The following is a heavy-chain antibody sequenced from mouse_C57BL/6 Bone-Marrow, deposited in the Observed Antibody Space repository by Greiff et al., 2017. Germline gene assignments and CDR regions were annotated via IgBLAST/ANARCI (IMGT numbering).Heavy chain of an antibody. J-gene: IGHJ3*01. D-gene: IGHD2-1*01. CDR2: ISSGSSTI. V-gene: IGHV5-17*01. CDR3: ARPSYYGNPWFAY. Sequence: EVKLMESGGGLVKPGGSLKLSCAASGFTFSDYGMHWVRQAPEKGLEWVAYISSGSSTIYYADTVKGRFTISRDNAKNTLFLQMTSLRSEDTAMYYCARPSYYGNPWFAYWGQGTLVTVAA. CDR1: GFTFSDYG.